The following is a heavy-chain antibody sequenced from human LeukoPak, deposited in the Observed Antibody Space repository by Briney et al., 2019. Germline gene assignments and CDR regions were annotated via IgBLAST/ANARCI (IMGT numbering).Heavy chain of an antibody. CDR1: GFTFSTYG. CDR3: AKEVNDIVVVVAASTFDY. CDR2: ISSSGSTI. D-gene: IGHD2-15*01. V-gene: IGHV3-23*01. J-gene: IGHJ4*02. Sequence: GGSLRLSCAASGFTFSTYGMNWVRQAPGKGLEWVSYISSSGSTIYYADSVKGRFTISRDNSKNTLYLQMNSLRAEDTAVYYCAKEVNDIVVVVAASTFDYWGQGTLVTVSS.